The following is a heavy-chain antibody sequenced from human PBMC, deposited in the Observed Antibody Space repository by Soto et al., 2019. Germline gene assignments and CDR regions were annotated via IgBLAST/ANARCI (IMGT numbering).Heavy chain of an antibody. Sequence: ETLSLTCSVSSGSISSYYWSWIRQPPGKGLEWVSHISGSGLSTYYADSVKGRFTISRDDSKNTLYLQMNSLRAEDTAVYYCAKVGTYYYDSSGYYYGNYYDYWGQGTQVTVSS. J-gene: IGHJ4*02. CDR2: ISGSGLST. D-gene: IGHD3-22*01. CDR1: SGSISSYY. CDR3: AKVGTYYYDSSGYYYGNYYDY. V-gene: IGHV3-23*01.